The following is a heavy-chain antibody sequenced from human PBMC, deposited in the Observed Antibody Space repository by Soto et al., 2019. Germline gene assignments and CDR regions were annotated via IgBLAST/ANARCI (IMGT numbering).Heavy chain of an antibody. D-gene: IGHD3-3*01. CDR2: IDCSGST. CDR3: ARGHDFWSGYGWFDP. J-gene: IGHJ5*02. V-gene: IGHV4-31*03. CDR1: GGSISSGGSY. Sequence: QVQLQESGPGLVKTSQTLSLACTVSGGSISSGGSYWSWIRQHRGRGLEWIGYIDCSGSTYYHPSLKSRVTISVDPSKNQFSRKLSSVTGADTAVYYCARGHDFWSGYGWFDPWGQGTLVTVSS.